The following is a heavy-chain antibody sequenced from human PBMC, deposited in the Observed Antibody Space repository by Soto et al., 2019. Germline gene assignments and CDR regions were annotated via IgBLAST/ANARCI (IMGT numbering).Heavy chain of an antibody. V-gene: IGHV4-59*08. Sequence: SETLSLTCTVSAGSSNSYYWSWIRQPPGKGLEWIGYVYNSGSTYYNPSLKSRVTLSLDTSKNQFSLKLSSVTAADTAVYYCACIFSGGYGYGFYYYGMDVWGQGTTVTVSS. J-gene: IGHJ6*02. D-gene: IGHD5-18*01. CDR3: ACIFSGGYGYGFYYYGMDV. CDR1: AGSSNSYY. CDR2: VYNSGST.